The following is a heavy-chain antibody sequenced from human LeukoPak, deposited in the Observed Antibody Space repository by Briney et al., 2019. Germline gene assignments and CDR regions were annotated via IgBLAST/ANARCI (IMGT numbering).Heavy chain of an antibody. Sequence: PGGSLRLSCAASGFTVSSNYMSWVRQAPGKGLEWVSVTYGYGSTHYADSVKGRFTISRDNSKNALYLQMNSLRAEDTAVYYCATTTVVTPKGVTYAFDIWGQGTMVTVSS. CDR3: ATTTVVTPKGVTYAFDI. V-gene: IGHV3-66*01. CDR1: GFTVSSNY. D-gene: IGHD4-23*01. J-gene: IGHJ3*02. CDR2: TYGYGST.